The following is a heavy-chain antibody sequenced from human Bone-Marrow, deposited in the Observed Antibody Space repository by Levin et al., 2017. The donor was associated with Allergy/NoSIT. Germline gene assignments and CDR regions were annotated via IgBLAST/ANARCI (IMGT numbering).Heavy chain of an antibody. J-gene: IGHJ4*02. Sequence: GESLKISCKASGYTFTDSYMHWVRQAPGQGLEWMGWLNPNSGGTKYAQKFQGRVTMTGDTSISTAYMELNSLISDDTAVYYCARDRITGSPMPFDYWGQGTLVTVSS. V-gene: IGHV1-2*02. D-gene: IGHD1-20*01. CDR2: LNPNSGGT. CDR3: ARDRITGSPMPFDY. CDR1: GYTFTDSY.